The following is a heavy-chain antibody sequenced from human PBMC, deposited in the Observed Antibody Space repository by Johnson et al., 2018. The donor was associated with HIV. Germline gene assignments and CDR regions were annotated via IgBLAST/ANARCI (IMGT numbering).Heavy chain of an antibody. V-gene: IGHV3-23*04. J-gene: IGHJ3*02. CDR2: ISGSGGST. Sequence: VQLVESGVGLVQPGRSLRLSCAASGFTFDDYAMHWVRQAPGKGLEWVSAISGSGGSTYYADSVKGRFTISRDNSKNTLYLQMNSLRAEDTAVYYCAKERGYSYGRGAFDIWGQGTMVTVSS. CDR1: GFTFDDYA. CDR3: AKERGYSYGRGAFDI. D-gene: IGHD5-18*01.